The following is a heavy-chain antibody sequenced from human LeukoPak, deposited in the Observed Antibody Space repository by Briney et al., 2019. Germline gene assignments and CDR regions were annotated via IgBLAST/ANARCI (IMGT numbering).Heavy chain of an antibody. CDR2: IKQDGSEK. Sequence: PGGSLRLSCVASGFTFSRYGMHWVRQAPGKGLEWVANIKQDGSEKYFVDSVKGRFTISRDNAKNSLYLQMNSLRAEDTAVYFCARVSILNLGELSEAFDMWGQGTMVTVSS. V-gene: IGHV3-7*05. J-gene: IGHJ3*02. CDR1: GFTFSRYG. D-gene: IGHD3-16*02. CDR3: ARVSILNLGELSEAFDM.